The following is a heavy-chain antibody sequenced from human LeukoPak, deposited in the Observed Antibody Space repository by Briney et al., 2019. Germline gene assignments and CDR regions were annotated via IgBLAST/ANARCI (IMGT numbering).Heavy chain of an antibody. CDR2: ISSSSSYI. CDR1: GFTFSSYS. D-gene: IGHD6-19*01. CDR3: ARDQRIAVAGTYDY. V-gene: IGHV3-21*01. J-gene: IGHJ4*02. Sequence: TGGSLRLSCAASGFTFSSYSMNWVRQAPGKGLEWVSSISSSSSYIYYADSVKGRFTISRDNAKNSLYLQMNSLRAEDTAVYYCARDQRIAVAGTYDYWGQGTLVTVSS.